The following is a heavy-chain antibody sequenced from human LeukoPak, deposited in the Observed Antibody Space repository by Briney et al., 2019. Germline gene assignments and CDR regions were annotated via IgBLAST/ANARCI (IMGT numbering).Heavy chain of an antibody. V-gene: IGHV5-51*01. CDR1: GYSFTSYW. J-gene: IGHJ4*02. CDR3: ARQGLGLYDSSGYYYKDY. Sequence: GESLKISCKGSGYSFTSYWIGWVRQMPGKGLEWMGIIYPGDSDTRYSPSFQGQVTISADKSISTAYLQWSSLKASDTAMYYCARQGLGLYDSSGYYYKDYWGQGTLVTVSS. D-gene: IGHD3-22*01. CDR2: IYPGDSDT.